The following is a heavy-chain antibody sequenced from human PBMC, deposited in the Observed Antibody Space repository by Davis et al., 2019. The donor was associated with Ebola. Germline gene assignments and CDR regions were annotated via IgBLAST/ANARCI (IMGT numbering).Heavy chain of an antibody. V-gene: IGHV3-48*03. Sequence: GESLKISCAASGFTFSSYEMNWVRQAPGKGLEWVSYISSSGSTIYYADSVKGRFTISRDNAKNSLYLQMNSLRAEDTAVYYCARDAYYYDSSGYYYHFDYWGQGTLVTVSS. CDR1: GFTFSSYE. D-gene: IGHD3-22*01. CDR2: ISSSGSTI. CDR3: ARDAYYYDSSGYYYHFDY. J-gene: IGHJ4*02.